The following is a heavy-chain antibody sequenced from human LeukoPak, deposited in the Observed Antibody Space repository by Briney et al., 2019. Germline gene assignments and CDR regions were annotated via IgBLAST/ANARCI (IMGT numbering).Heavy chain of an antibody. Sequence: SETLSLTCAVSGGSINNYYWTWIRQPAGKGLEWIGRIYSSGKTNYNPSLKSRVTISVDTSKRQFSLKLTSMTSADTAVYYCARRPVDYSSSDHAFDIWGQGTMVTVSS. CDR3: ARRPVDYSSSDHAFDI. CDR1: GGSINNYY. J-gene: IGHJ3*02. D-gene: IGHD6-6*01. V-gene: IGHV4-4*07. CDR2: IYSSGKT.